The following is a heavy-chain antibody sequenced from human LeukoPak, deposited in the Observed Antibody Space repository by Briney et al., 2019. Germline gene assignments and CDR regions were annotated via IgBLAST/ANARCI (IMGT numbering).Heavy chain of an antibody. V-gene: IGHV3-66*01. CDR1: GFTVSSNY. D-gene: IGHD3-22*01. CDR3: AKPFYYYDRSVFYDSRAFDL. Sequence: GGSLRLSCAASGFTVSSNYMSWVRQAPGKGLEWVSVIYSGGSTYYADSVKGRFTISRDTSRNTLFLFLNSLRADDTAVYYCAKPFYYYDRSVFYDSRAFDLWGQGTTVTVSS. CDR2: IYSGGST. J-gene: IGHJ3*01.